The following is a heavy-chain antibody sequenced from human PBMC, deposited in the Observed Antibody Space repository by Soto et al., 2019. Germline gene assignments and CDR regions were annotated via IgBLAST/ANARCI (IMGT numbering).Heavy chain of an antibody. D-gene: IGHD2-2*01. CDR3: AKALGEDIVVVPAAMVAFDI. CDR2: ISWNSGSI. V-gene: IGHV3-9*01. Sequence: VQLVESGGGLVQPGRSLRLSCAASGFTFDDYAMHWVRQAPGKGLEWVSGISWNSGSIGYADSVKGRFTISRDNAKNSLYLQMNSLRAEDTALYYCAKALGEDIVVVPAAMVAFDIWGQGTMVTVSS. CDR1: GFTFDDYA. J-gene: IGHJ3*02.